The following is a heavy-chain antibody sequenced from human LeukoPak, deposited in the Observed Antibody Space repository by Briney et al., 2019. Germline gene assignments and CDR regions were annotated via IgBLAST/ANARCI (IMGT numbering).Heavy chain of an antibody. V-gene: IGHV4-39*01. J-gene: IGHJ4*02. CDR3: ASLRFLEWFFGTTSEYYFDY. CDR1: GGSISSSSYY. CDR2: IYYSGST. D-gene: IGHD3-3*01. Sequence: SETLSLTCTVSGGSISSSSYYWGWIRQPPGKGLEWIVSIYYSGSTYYNPSLKSRLTISVDTSKIQFSLKLSSGTAADTAVYYCASLRFLEWFFGTTSEYYFDYWGQGTLVTVSS.